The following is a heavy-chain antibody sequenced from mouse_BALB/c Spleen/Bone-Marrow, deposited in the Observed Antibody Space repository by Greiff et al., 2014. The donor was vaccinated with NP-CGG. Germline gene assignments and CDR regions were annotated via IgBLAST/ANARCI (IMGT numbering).Heavy chain of an antibody. CDR2: INPYNGAT. CDR3: ARAGYYFDY. CDR1: GYSFTGYY. Sequence: EVKLVESGPELVKPGASVKISCKASGYSFTGYYMHWVKQSHVKSLEWIGRINPYNGATSYNQNFKDKASLTVDKSSSTAYMELHSLTSEDSAVYYCARAGYYFDYWGQGTTLTVPS. J-gene: IGHJ2*01. V-gene: IGHV1-31*01.